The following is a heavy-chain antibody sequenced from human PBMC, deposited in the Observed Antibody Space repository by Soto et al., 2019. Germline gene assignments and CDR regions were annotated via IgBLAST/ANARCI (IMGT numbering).Heavy chain of an antibody. CDR2: ISPIFGTA. Sequence: QVQLVQSGAEVKKPGSSVKVSCKASGGTFSSYAISWVRQAPGQGLEWMGGISPIFGTANYAQKFQGRVTSTADESTSTADMELSSLRSEGTAVYYCARDHNDAFDIWGQGTMVTVSS. CDR1: GGTFSSYA. CDR3: ARDHNDAFDI. V-gene: IGHV1-69*01. J-gene: IGHJ3*02.